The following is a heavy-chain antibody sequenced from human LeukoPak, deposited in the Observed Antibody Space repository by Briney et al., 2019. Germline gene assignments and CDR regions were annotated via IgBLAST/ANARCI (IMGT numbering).Heavy chain of an antibody. V-gene: IGHV3-43*01. D-gene: IGHD5-24*01. CDR2: ISWYGDSR. CDR1: GFTFDDYT. CDR3: AKESEMATAYDS. Sequence: PGGSLRLSCAASGFTFDDYTMHWVRQAPGKGLEWVSLISWYGDSRYYADSVKGRFTTSRDNSKNSLYLQMNSLRTEDTALYYCAKESEMATAYDSWGQGTLVTVSS. J-gene: IGHJ4*02.